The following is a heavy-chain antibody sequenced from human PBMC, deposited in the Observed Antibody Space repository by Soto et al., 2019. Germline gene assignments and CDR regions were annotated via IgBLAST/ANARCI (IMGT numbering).Heavy chain of an antibody. J-gene: IGHJ4*02. CDR3: AKENGYSSSWFEFDY. D-gene: IGHD6-13*01. Sequence: EAQLLESGGGLVQPGGSLRLSCAASGFTFSSYAMSWVRQAPGKGLEWVSAISGSGGSTYYADSVKGRFTISRDNSKKTLYLQMNSLRAEDTAVYYCAKENGYSSSWFEFDYWGQGTLVTVSS. CDR1: GFTFSSYA. V-gene: IGHV3-23*01. CDR2: ISGSGGST.